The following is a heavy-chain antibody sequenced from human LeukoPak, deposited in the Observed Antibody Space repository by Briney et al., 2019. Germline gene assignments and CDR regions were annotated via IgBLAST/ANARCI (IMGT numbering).Heavy chain of an antibody. D-gene: IGHD2-21*01. CDR2: ISSDGDNT. V-gene: IGHV3-64*02. J-gene: IGHJ4*02. CDR1: GFTFSSYS. Sequence: GGSLRLSCAASGFTFSSYSMHWVRQAPGKGLEYVSVISSDGDNTYYADSVKGRFTISRDNSKNTLYLQMSSLRAEDMAVYYCARAALEYCGGDCLDYWGQGTLVTVPS. CDR3: ARAALEYCGGDCLDY.